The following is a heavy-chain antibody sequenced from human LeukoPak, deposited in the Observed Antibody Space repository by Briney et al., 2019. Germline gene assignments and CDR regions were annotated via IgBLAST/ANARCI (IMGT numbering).Heavy chain of an antibody. D-gene: IGHD4-17*01. Sequence: GGSLRLSCAASGFTFGTYSMNWVRQAPGKGLEWVSYISSRSSTIYYADSVKGRFTTSRDNAKNSLYLQMNSLRDEDTAVYYCARDRANYGDCDYWGQGTLVTVSS. V-gene: IGHV3-48*02. CDR1: GFTFGTYS. J-gene: IGHJ4*02. CDR3: ARDRANYGDCDY. CDR2: ISSRSSTI.